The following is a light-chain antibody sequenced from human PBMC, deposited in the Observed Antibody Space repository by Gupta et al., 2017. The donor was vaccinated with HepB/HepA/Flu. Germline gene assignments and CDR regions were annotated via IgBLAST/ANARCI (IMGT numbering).Light chain of an antibody. CDR1: SGSIASNY. V-gene: IGLV6-57*03. J-gene: IGLJ2*01. CDR3: QYYASSNHFV. CDR2: DDN. Sequence: NFMLTQPHSVSESPGKTVTISCTRSSGSIASNYVQWYQQRPGSAPTTVIYDDNQRPSGVPERFSGSIDRSSTSVSITIAGLKTEDESYYDCQYYASSNHFVFGGGTKMTVL.